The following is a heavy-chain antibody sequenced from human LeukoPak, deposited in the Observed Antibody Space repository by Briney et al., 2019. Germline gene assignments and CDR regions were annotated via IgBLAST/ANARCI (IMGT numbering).Heavy chain of an antibody. J-gene: IGHJ1*01. CDR1: GYAFTTYD. V-gene: IGHV1-8*03. CDR3: ARGPPTAQYFQH. CDR2: INPNSGST. Sequence: GASVKVSCKASGYAFTTYDINWVRQATGQGLQWMGWINPNSGSTGYAQKFQGRITITRNTSISTVYMELSSLRSEDTAVYYCARGPPTAQYFQHWGQGTLVTVSS. D-gene: IGHD1-1*01.